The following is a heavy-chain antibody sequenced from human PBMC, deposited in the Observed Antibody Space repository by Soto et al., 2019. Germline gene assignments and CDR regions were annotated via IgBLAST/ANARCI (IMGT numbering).Heavy chain of an antibody. CDR2: ISYDGSNK. CDR1: GFTFSSYG. CDR3: AKDPGIAAAGKAYYFDY. V-gene: IGHV3-30*18. D-gene: IGHD6-13*01. J-gene: IGHJ4*02. Sequence: GGSLRLSCAASGFTFSSYGMHWVRQAPGKGLEWVAVISYDGSNKYYADSVKGRFTISRDNSKNTLYLQMNSLRAEDTAVYYCAKDPGIAAAGKAYYFDYWGQGTLVNVSS.